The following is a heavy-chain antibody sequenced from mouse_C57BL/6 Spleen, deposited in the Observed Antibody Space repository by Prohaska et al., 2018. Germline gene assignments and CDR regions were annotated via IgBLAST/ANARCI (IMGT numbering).Heavy chain of an antibody. Sequence: EVQLVESGGGLVKPGGSLKLSCAASGFTFSSYAMSWVRQTPEKRLEWVATISDGCSYTYYPDNVKGRFTISRDNAKNNLYLQMSHLKSEDTAMYYCARDGGYGSSSYFDYWGQGTTLTVSS. J-gene: IGHJ2*01. CDR1: GFTFSSYA. CDR2: ISDGCSYT. D-gene: IGHD1-1*01. CDR3: ARDGGYGSSSYFDY. V-gene: IGHV5-4*01.